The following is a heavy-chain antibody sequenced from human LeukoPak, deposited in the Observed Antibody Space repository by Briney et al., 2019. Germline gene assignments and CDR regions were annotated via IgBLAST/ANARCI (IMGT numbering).Heavy chain of an antibody. CDR1: GFTFSSNY. CDR3: ARVRITDAFDI. J-gene: IGHJ3*02. Sequence: GGSLRLSCAASGFTFSSNYMSWVRQAPGEGLEWVSVIYSGGSTYYADSVKGRFTISRDNSKNTLYLQMNSLRAEDTAVYYCARVRITDAFDIWGQGTMVTVSS. CDR2: IYSGGST. V-gene: IGHV3-53*05. D-gene: IGHD3-16*01.